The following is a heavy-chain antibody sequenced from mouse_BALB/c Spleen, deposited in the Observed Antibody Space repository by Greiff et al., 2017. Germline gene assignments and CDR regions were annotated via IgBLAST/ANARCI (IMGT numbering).Heavy chain of an antibody. CDR2: ISSGGGNT. CDR3: ARYRDYDVAMDY. CDR1: GFTFSSYT. J-gene: IGHJ4*01. V-gene: IGHV5-9*03. D-gene: IGHD2-4*01. Sequence: EVKLVESGGGLVKPGGSLKLSCAASGFTFSSYTMSWVRQTPEKRLEWVATISSGGGNTYYPDSVKGRFTISRDNAKNNLYLQMSSLRSEDTALYYCARYRDYDVAMDYWGQGTSVTVSS.